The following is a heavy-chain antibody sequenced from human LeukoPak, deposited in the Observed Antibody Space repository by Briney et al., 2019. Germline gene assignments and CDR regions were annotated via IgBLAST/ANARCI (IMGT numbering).Heavy chain of an antibody. CDR2: ISGVST. V-gene: IGHV3-23*01. J-gene: IGHJ4*02. D-gene: IGHD6-6*01. CDR1: GFAFSNYG. Sequence: GGSLRLSCTTSGFAFSNYGMSWVRQAPGKGLEWVSGISGVSTYYADSVKGRFTISRDNSKNVLYLQMNRLRAEDTAVYYCAKVGAARRRYYFDYWGQGTLVTDSS. CDR3: AKVGAARRRYYFDY.